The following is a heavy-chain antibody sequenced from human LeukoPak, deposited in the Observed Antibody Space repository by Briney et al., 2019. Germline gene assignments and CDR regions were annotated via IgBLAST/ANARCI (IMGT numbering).Heavy chain of an antibody. D-gene: IGHD3-22*01. CDR3: ARGLYYYDSSGRDY. V-gene: IGHV1-2*02. Sequence: ASVKVSCKASGYTVTSYDINWVRQATGQGLEWMGWMNPNSGGTNYAQKFQGRVTMTRDTSISTAYMELSRLRSDDTAVYYCARGLYYYDSSGRDYWGQGTLVTVSS. J-gene: IGHJ4*02. CDR1: GYTVTSYD. CDR2: MNPNSGGT.